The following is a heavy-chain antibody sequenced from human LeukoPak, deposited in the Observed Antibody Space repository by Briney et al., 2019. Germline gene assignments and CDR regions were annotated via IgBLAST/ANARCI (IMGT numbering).Heavy chain of an antibody. J-gene: IGHJ6*03. CDR1: GGTFSSHA. Sequence: ASVKVSCKASGGTFSSHAISWVRQAPGQGLEWMGGIIPIFGTANYAQKLQGRVTITADESTSTAYMELSSLRSEDTAVYYCARANVPAGYYYMDVWGKGTTVTVSS. CDR2: IIPIFGTA. CDR3: ARANVPAGYYYMDV. V-gene: IGHV1-69*13. D-gene: IGHD2-2*01.